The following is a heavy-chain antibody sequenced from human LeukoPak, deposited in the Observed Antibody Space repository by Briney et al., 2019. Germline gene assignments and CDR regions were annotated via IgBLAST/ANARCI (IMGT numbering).Heavy chain of an antibody. J-gene: IGHJ4*02. V-gene: IGHV3-21*01. CDR1: GFTYRRYN. CDR2: ISSSSSYI. CDR3: AKGIAPRYYYILTGYYTSPRSGAFDY. D-gene: IGHD3-9*01. Sequence: GGSLRLSCAVSGFTYRRYNVHWVRQAPGKGLEWVSYISSSSSYIFYADSVKGRFTISRDNAKNSLYLQMNSLRAEDTAVNYCAKGIAPRYYYILTGYYTSPRSGAFDYWGQGTLVTVSS.